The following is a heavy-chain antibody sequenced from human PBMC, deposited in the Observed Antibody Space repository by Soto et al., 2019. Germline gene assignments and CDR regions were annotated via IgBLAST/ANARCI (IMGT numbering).Heavy chain of an antibody. V-gene: IGHV4-34*01. CDR3: ARGAGIVALPGELEDVKYDY. D-gene: IGHD1-1*01. CDR1: GQSFSGHS. J-gene: IGHJ4*02. CDR2: INESGST. Sequence: QVQLQQWGAGLVKPSETLSLSCAVYGQSFSGHSWAWIRQPPGKGLEWMGEINESGSTYYNPTLKSRVTISTDTSKNQFSLKLRSVSAADTAAYFCARGAGIVALPGELEDVKYDYWSQGTLVNVSS.